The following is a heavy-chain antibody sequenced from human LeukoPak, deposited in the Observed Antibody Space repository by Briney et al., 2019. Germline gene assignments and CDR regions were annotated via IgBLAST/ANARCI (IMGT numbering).Heavy chain of an antibody. CDR3: ARDERDVMVYAISYWYFDL. D-gene: IGHD2-8*01. J-gene: IGHJ2*01. CDR1: GFTFDDYA. V-gene: IGHV3-9*01. CDR2: ISWNSGSI. Sequence: PGGSLRLSCAASGFTFDDYAMHWVRQAPGKGLEWVSGISWNSGSIGYADSVKGRFTISRDNAKNSLYLQMNSLRAEDTAVYYCARDERDVMVYAISYWYFDLWGRGTLVTVSS.